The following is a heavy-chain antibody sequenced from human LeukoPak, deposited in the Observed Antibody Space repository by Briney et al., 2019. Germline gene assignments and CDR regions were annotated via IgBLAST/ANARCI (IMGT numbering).Heavy chain of an antibody. J-gene: IGHJ6*02. CDR1: GGSFSGYY. CDR3: ARSCGGDCYDYYYYYGMDV. CDR2: INHSGST. Sequence: SETLSLTCAVYGGSFSGYYWSWIRQPPGKGLEWIGEINHSGSTNYNPSLKSRVTISVDTSKNQFSLKLSSVTAADTAVYYCARSCGGDCYDYYYYYGMDVRGQGTTVTVSS. V-gene: IGHV4-34*01. D-gene: IGHD2-21*02.